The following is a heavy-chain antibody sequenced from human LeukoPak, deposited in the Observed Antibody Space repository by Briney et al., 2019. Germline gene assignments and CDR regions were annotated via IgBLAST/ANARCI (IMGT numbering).Heavy chain of an antibody. CDR2: ISGSGGST. V-gene: IGHV3-23*01. Sequence: GGSLRLSCAASGFTFSSYAMSWVRQAPGKGLEWVSAISGSGGSTYYADSVKGRFTISRDNSKNTLYLQMNSLKTEDTAVYYCTTDEPIGEVGEWGQGTLVTVSS. J-gene: IGHJ4*02. CDR1: GFTFSSYA. CDR3: TTDEPIGEVGE. D-gene: IGHD1-26*01.